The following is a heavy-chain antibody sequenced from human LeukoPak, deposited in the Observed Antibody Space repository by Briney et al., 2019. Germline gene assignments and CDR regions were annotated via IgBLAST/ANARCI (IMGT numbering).Heavy chain of an antibody. D-gene: IGHD4-17*01. V-gene: IGHV3-7*01. J-gene: IGHJ4*02. CDR1: GFTFSSYW. Sequence: GGSLRVSCAASGFTFSSYWMSWVRQAPGKGLEWVANIKQDGNVKYYVDSVKGRFTTSRDNAQNSMYLQMNSLRAEDTAVYYCARGNAYGDNIGIYFDYWGQGTLLTVSP. CDR3: ARGNAYGDNIGIYFDY. CDR2: IKQDGNVK.